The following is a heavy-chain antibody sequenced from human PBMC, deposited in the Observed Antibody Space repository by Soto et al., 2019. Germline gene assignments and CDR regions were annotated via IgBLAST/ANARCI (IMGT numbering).Heavy chain of an antibody. J-gene: IGHJ3*02. CDR1: GYSFSNYW. V-gene: IGHV5-51*01. Sequence: PGESLKISCKVSGYSFSNYWIGWVRQMPGKGLEWMGIIYPGDSDTRYSPSLQGQVTISADKSISTAYLQWSSLKAPDTAMYFCARRVEDTAMVYDAFDIWGQGTMVTVSS. D-gene: IGHD5-18*01. CDR2: IYPGDSDT. CDR3: ARRVEDTAMVYDAFDI.